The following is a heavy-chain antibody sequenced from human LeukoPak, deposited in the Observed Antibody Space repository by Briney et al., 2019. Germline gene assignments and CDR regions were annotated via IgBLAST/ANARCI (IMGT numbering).Heavy chain of an antibody. J-gene: IGHJ3*02. CDR1: GYSISSGYY. Sequence: SETLSLTCAVSGYSISSGYYWGWIRQPPGKGLEWIGSIYHSGSTYYNPSLKSRVTISVDTSKNQFSLKLSSVTAADTAVYCCARRLEYSSGWYGNDAFDIWGQGTMVTVSS. CDR3: ARRLEYSSGWYGNDAFDI. CDR2: IYHSGST. D-gene: IGHD6-19*01. V-gene: IGHV4-38-2*01.